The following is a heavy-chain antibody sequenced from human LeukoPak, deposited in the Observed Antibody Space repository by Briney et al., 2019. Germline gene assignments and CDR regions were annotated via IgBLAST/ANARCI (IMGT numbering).Heavy chain of an antibody. CDR2: ISSRGDST. J-gene: IGHJ3*02. V-gene: IGHV3-23*01. CDR3: ATDRRPLKYYYGSGSYKWGAFDI. CDR1: GLIFSSHA. Sequence: GGSLRLSCAASGLIFSSHAMSWVRQTPEKGLGWVSAISSRGDSTYYADSVKGRFTISRDNSKNTLYLQMSSLRGEDTAVYYCATDRRPLKYYYGSGSYKWGAFDIWGQRTMVTVSS. D-gene: IGHD3-10*01.